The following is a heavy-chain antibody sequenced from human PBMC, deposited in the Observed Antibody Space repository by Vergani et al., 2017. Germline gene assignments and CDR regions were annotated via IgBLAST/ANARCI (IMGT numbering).Heavy chain of an antibody. Sequence: QVQLKESGPGLVKPSETLSLTCDVSGGSVTSTSYHWAWIRLPPGKGLEWIGSLYNPGKTYYNSSLESRLSLSVDTSTNQFFMRLNSVTAADTAVYYCARRGMVRGVISWFDPWGQGTLVTVSS. D-gene: IGHD3-10*01. CDR1: GGSVTSTSYH. J-gene: IGHJ5*02. CDR3: ARRGMVRGVISWFDP. CDR2: LYNPGKT. V-gene: IGHV4-39*01.